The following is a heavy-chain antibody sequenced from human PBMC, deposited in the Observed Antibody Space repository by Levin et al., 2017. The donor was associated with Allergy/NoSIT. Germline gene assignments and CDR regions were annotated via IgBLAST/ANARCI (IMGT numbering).Heavy chain of an antibody. V-gene: IGHV3-33*01. CDR2: IWYDGSNK. CDR3: ARDQGGVTIVGVAIDY. D-gene: IGHD3-3*01. Sequence: GGSLRLSCAASGFTFSSYGMHWVRQAPGKGLEWVAVIWYDGSNKYYADSVKGRFTISRDNSKNTLYLQMNSLRAEDTAVYYCARDQGGVTIVGVAIDYWGQGTLVTVSS. J-gene: IGHJ4*02. CDR1: GFTFSSYG.